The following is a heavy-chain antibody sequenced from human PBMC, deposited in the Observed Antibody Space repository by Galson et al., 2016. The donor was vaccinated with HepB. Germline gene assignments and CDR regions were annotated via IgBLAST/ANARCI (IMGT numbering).Heavy chain of an antibody. J-gene: IGHJ4*02. Sequence: SVKVSCKASGYTFCTYAIHWVRQAPGQSLEWMGWINGGNGNTKFSHKFQGRVSFTSDTSASTAYMELSSLRSEDTAVFYCARGSDVTCRGGDCTLDYWGQGTLVTVSS. CDR1: GYTFCTYA. V-gene: IGHV1-3*01. CDR3: ARGSDVTCRGGDCTLDY. CDR2: INGGNGNT. D-gene: IGHD2-21*02.